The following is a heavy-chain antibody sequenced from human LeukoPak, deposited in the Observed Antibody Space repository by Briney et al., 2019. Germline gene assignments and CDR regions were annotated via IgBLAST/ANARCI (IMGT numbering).Heavy chain of an antibody. Sequence: ASVKVSCKVSGYTLTELSMHWVRQAPGKGLEWMGGFDPEDGETIYAQKFQGRVTMTEDTSTDTAYMELSSLRSEDTAVYYCATKNIVGATFYSDYWGQGTLVTVSS. J-gene: IGHJ4*02. V-gene: IGHV1-24*01. D-gene: IGHD1-26*01. CDR1: GYTLTELS. CDR3: ATKNIVGATFYSDY. CDR2: FDPEDGET.